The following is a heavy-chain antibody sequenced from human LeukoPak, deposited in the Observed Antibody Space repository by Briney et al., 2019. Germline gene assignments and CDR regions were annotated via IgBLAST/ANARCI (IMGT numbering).Heavy chain of an antibody. V-gene: IGHV3-21*01. Sequence: GGSLRLSCAASGFTFSTHSMNWVRQAPGKGLEWVSSISPTSTYIYYADSVKGRFTISRDNAKNSLYLQMNSLSADDTAVYYCARGGGYNRGNDAFDIWGQGTKVTVSS. CDR1: GFTFSTHS. J-gene: IGHJ3*02. D-gene: IGHD5-24*01. CDR3: ARGGGYNRGNDAFDI. CDR2: ISPTSTYI.